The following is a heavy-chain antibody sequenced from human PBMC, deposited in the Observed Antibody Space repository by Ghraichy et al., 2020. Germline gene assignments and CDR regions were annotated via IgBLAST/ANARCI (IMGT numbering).Heavy chain of an antibody. CDR1: GFTFSSYW. D-gene: IGHD3-3*01. J-gene: IGHJ6*02. CDR2: IKQDGSEK. CDR3: ARGDYDFWSGYYTPYYYYGMDV. Sequence: GALNISCAASGFTFSSYWMSWVRQAPGKGLEWVANIKQDGSEKYYVDPVKGRFTISRDNAKNSLYLQMNSLRAEDTAVYYCARGDYDFWSGYYTPYYYYGMDVWGQGTTVTVSS. V-gene: IGHV3-7*03.